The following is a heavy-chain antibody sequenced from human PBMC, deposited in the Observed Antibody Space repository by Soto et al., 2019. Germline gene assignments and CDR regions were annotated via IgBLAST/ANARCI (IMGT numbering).Heavy chain of an antibody. CDR1: VGSFSGYY. J-gene: IGHJ6*02. V-gene: IGHV4-34*01. Sequence: SETLSLTCAVYVGSFSGYYWSWIRQPPGKGLEWIGEINHSGSTNYNPSLKSRVTISVDTSKNQFSLKLSSVTAADTAVYYCARRTGQDYYYGMDVWGQGTTVTVSS. CDR3: ARRTGQDYYYGMDV. CDR2: INHSGST. D-gene: IGHD3-9*01.